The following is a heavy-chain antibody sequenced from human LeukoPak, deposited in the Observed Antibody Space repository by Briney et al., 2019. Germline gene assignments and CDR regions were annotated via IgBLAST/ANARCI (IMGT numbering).Heavy chain of an antibody. CDR3: ARLGCSSGWSCLDY. CDR2: IYPGDSDT. D-gene: IGHD6-19*01. V-gene: IGHV5-51*01. J-gene: IGHJ4*02. Sequence: GESLQISCKGSGYSFTSYWIGWVRQLPGKGLEWMGIIYPGDSDTRYSPSFQGQVAISADKSISTAYLQWSSLKASDTAMYYCARLGCSSGWSCLDYWGQGTLVTVSS. CDR1: GYSFTSYW.